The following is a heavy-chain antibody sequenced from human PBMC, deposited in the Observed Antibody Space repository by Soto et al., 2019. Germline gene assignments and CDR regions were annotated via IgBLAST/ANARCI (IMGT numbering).Heavy chain of an antibody. V-gene: IGHV1-2*02. CDR1: GYPVTAYY. Sequence: QLHLVQSGAVVKKPGASVTVSCSASGYPVTAYYMHWVRQAPGRGLEWMGGINPATGAAKYTQTLQGRVTMSRDTATGTGFMELSGLTSEDTSVFYCASGGGVGVAGSAAFDMWGQGTLVTVSS. D-gene: IGHD3-3*01. CDR2: INPATGAA. J-gene: IGHJ3*02. CDR3: ASGGGVGVAGSAAFDM.